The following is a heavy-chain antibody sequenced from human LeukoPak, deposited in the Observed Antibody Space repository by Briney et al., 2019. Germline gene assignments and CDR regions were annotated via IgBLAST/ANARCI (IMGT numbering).Heavy chain of an antibody. CDR3: ARDPNYYNYGMDV. J-gene: IGHJ6*02. CDR1: GFTVSNSN. CDR2: IYSGDIGGYT. V-gene: IGHV3-66*01. Sequence: GGSLRLSCAASGFTVSNSNMSWVRQAPGKGLEWVSLIYSGDIGGYTYYSDSVKGRFTISRDNSKNTLNLQMNSLRHEDTAVYYCARDPNYYNYGMDVWGQGTMVTVSS.